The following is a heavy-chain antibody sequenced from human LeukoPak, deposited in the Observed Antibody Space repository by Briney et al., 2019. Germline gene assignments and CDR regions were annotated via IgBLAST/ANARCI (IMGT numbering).Heavy chain of an antibody. CDR1: AGSFSGYY. J-gene: IGHJ5*02. D-gene: IGHD1-1*01. CDR2: INSSGST. CDR3: ARGENAGDWFDP. Sequence: SETLSLTCAVYAGSFSGYYWSWLRQPPGKGLEWFGEINSSGSTNDNPSLKSRVTISVDTSKKQFSLNLSSVTAADTAVYYCARGENAGDWFDPWGQGTLVTVSS. V-gene: IGHV4-34*01.